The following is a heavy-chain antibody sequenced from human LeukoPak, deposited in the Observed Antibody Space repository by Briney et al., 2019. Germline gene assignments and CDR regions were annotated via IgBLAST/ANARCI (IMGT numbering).Heavy chain of an antibody. CDR1: GFTFSSYA. CDR3: AKDYYDSSGRWFDP. D-gene: IGHD3-22*01. CDR2: ISGSGGST. J-gene: IGHJ5*02. Sequence: GASLRLSCAASGFTFSSYAMSWVRQAPEKGLEWVSAISGSGGSTYYADSVKGRFTISRDNSKNTLYLQMNSLRAEDTAVYYCAKDYYDSSGRWFDPWGQGTLVTVSS. V-gene: IGHV3-23*01.